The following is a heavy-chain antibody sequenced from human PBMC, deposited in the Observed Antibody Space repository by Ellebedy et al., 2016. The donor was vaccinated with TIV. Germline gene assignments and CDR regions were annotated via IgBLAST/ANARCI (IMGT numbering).Heavy chain of an antibody. Sequence: SETLSLTXTVSGGSINSGGYSWSWIRQPPGKGLEWIGYIYPSGSTNYNPSLKSRVTISIDRSKNQFSLRLSSVTAADTSVYYCARGNSAWYQFDYWGQGTLVIVSS. J-gene: IGHJ4*02. CDR3: ARGNSAWYQFDY. V-gene: IGHV4-30-2*01. CDR2: IYPSGST. D-gene: IGHD6-19*01. CDR1: GGSINSGGYS.